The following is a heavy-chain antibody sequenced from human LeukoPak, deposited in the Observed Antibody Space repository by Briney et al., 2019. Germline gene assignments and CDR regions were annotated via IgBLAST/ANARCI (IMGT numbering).Heavy chain of an antibody. CDR2: VYYSGST. Sequence: SETLSLTCSVSGGSMSSYYWSWIRQSPGKGLEWIGNVYYSGSTDSNPSLKSRITISVDTSKNQFSLKLSSVTAADTAVYYCVRVGTVGGFDPWGQGTLVTVSS. V-gene: IGHV4-59*08. CDR3: VRVGTVGGFDP. J-gene: IGHJ5*02. D-gene: IGHD4-11*01. CDR1: GGSMSSYY.